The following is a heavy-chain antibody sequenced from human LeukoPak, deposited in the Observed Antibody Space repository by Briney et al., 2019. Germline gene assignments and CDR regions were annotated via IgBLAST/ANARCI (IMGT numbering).Heavy chain of an antibody. CDR3: ARRDFWSGYYHFDY. Sequence: SETLSLTCAVYGGSFSGYYWSWIRQPPGKGLEWIGSLYYSGSAYYSPSLKSRVTISVDTSKNQFSLKLSSVTAADTAVYYCARRDFWSGYYHFDYWGQGTLVTVSS. J-gene: IGHJ4*02. V-gene: IGHV4-34*01. CDR2: LYYSGSA. D-gene: IGHD3-3*01. CDR1: GGSFSGYY.